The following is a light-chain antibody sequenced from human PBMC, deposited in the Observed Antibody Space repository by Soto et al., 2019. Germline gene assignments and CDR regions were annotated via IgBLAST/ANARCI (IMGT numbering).Light chain of an antibody. CDR2: DVS. Sequence: QSVLTQPASVSGSPGQSITISCTGTSSDVAGYNYVSWYQQHPGKAPKLMIYDVSNRPSGVSNRFSGSKSGNTASLTISGLQAEDEADYYCSSYTVTSTLVFGTGTKLTVL. V-gene: IGLV2-14*01. CDR3: SSYTVTSTLV. CDR1: SSDVAGYNY. J-gene: IGLJ1*01.